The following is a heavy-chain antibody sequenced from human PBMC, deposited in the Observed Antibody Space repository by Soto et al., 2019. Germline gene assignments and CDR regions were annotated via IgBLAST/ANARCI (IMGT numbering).Heavy chain of an antibody. CDR2: INSDGSST. V-gene: IGHV3-74*01. Sequence: EVQLVESGGGVVQPGGSLRLSCAASGFTFSSYWMHWVRQAPGKGPVWVSRINSDGSSTSYADSVKGRFTISRDNTKNTMYLQMNSMRAADTAVYSCASDRISSYGGWYWGDFYGMAVWGHGTTVAVSS. J-gene: IGHJ6*02. D-gene: IGHD5-18*01. CDR1: GFTFSSYW. CDR3: ASDRISSYGGWYWGDFYGMAV.